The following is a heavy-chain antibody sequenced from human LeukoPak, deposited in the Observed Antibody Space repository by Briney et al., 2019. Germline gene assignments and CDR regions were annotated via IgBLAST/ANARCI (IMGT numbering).Heavy chain of an antibody. D-gene: IGHD4-17*01. Sequence: SQTLSLTCTVSGGSVSSGVTYWIWLRQYPGKGLVWIVYIHYSGSTYYNPSLESRVTISVDTSKNQFSLQLSSVTAADTAVYYCARRTTVTVFDYWGQGTLVTVSS. CDR1: GGSVSSGVTY. V-gene: IGHV4-31*03. J-gene: IGHJ4*02. CDR2: IHYSGST. CDR3: ARRTTVTVFDY.